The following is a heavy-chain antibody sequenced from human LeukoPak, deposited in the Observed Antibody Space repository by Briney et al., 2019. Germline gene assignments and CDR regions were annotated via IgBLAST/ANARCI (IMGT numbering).Heavy chain of an antibody. CDR2: IRYDGNYK. CDR3: AKDAMATGRGELDF. D-gene: IGHD1-1*01. CDR1: GFTFSSYG. Sequence: GGSLRLSCAASGFTFSSYGMHWVRQAPGKGLDWVAFIRYDGNYKSYADSVKGRFTISRDNSKNTLYLQMNSLRAGDTAVFYCAKDAMATGRGELDFWGQGTLVTVSS. J-gene: IGHJ4*02. V-gene: IGHV3-30*02.